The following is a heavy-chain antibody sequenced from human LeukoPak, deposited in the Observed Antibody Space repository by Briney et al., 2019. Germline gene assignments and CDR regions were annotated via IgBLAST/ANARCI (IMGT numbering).Heavy chain of an antibody. CDR3: ARDHGYTSEWLDY. J-gene: IGHJ4*02. V-gene: IGHV1-18*01. Sequence: GASVKVSCKASGNTFSNYGISWVRQAPGQGLEWMGWISGFNGYTRYAQNLQGRVTMTTDTSTSTAYMELRSLISDDTAVYYCARDHGYTSEWLDYWGQGTLVTVSS. CDR2: ISGFNGYT. CDR1: GNTFSNYG. D-gene: IGHD6-19*01.